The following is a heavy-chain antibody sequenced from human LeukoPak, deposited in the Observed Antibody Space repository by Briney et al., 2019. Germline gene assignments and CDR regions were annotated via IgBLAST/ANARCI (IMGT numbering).Heavy chain of an antibody. CDR3: AREIYDFWSGYLYYYYGMDV. V-gene: IGHV4-4*07. CDR1: GGSISSYY. Sequence: SETLSLTCTVSGGSISSYYWSWIRQPAGKGLERIGRIYTSGSTNYNPSLKGRVTMSVDTSKNQFSLKLSSVTAADTAVYYCAREIYDFWSGYLYYYYGMDVWGQGTTVTVSS. CDR2: IYTSGST. J-gene: IGHJ6*02. D-gene: IGHD3-3*01.